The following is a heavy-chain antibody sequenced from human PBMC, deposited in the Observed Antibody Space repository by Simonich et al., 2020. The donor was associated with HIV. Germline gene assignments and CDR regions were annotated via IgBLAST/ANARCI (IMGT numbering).Heavy chain of an antibody. V-gene: IGHV7-4-1*02. CDR2: INTNTGNP. CDR1: GYTFTNCA. J-gene: IGHJ6*02. Sequence: QVQLVQSGSEFKKPGASVNVSCKASGYTFTNCAINWVRQAPGQGLEWMVWINTNTGNPTYAQGFTGRFVFSLDTTVSTAYLQISSLKAEDTAVYYCARGWGPAQRAKQGHYYHGMDVWGQGTTVTVSS. CDR3: ARGWGPAQRAKQGHYYHGMDV. D-gene: IGHD1-26*01.